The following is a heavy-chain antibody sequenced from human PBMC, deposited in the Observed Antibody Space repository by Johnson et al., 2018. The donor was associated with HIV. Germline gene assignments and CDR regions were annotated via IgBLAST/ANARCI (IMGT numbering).Heavy chain of an antibody. CDR2: ISYNGSKK. CDR1: GFTFDDYA. CDR3: ARGRKDIEAADGLDNDAFDM. Sequence: QVQLVESGGGLVQPGRSLRLSCVASGFTFDDYAMHWVRLAPGKGLQWVAVISYNGSKKYYADPVKGRFTISRDNSKNTLYLQMDSLRAEDSALYYCARGRKDIEAADGLDNDAFDMWGQGTLVTVSS. D-gene: IGHD6-13*01. V-gene: IGHV3-30*04. J-gene: IGHJ3*02.